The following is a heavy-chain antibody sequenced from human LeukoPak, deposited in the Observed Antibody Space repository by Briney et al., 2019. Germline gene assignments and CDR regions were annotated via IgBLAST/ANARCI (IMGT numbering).Heavy chain of an antibody. CDR3: ARGGRRYSSSWYGPFDP. CDR1: GFTFSSYS. Sequence: PGGSLRLSCAASGFTFSSYSMNWVRQAPGKGLEWVSSISSSSSYIYYADSVKGRFTISRDNAKNSLYLQMNSLRAEDTAVYYCARGGRRYSSSWYGPFDPWGQGTLVTVSS. CDR2: ISSSSSYI. D-gene: IGHD6-13*01. J-gene: IGHJ5*02. V-gene: IGHV3-21*01.